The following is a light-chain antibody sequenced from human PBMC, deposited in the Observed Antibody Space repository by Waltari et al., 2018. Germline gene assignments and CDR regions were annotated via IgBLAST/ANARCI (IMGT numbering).Light chain of an antibody. CDR3: QQYYSTPGYT. CDR1: QSVLYSSNNKNY. J-gene: IGKJ2*01. Sequence: DIVMTQSPDSLAVSLGERATINCKSSQSVLYSSNNKNYLAWYQQKPGQPPKLLIYWASTRASGVPDRFSGSGSGTDFTLTISSLQAEDVAVYYCQQYYSTPGYTFGQGTKLEIK. V-gene: IGKV4-1*01. CDR2: WAS.